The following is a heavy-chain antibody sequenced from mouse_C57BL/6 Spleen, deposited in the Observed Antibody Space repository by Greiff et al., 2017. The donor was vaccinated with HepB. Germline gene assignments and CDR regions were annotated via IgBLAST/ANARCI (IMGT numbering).Heavy chain of an antibody. V-gene: IGHV2-2*01. CDR3: ARNGATGVDTGYFDF. CDR1: GFSLTSYG. J-gene: IGHJ1*03. D-gene: IGHD1-1*01. Sequence: QVHVKQSGPGLVQPSQSLSITCTVSGFSLTSYGVHWVRQSPGKGLEWLGVIWSGGSTDYNAAFISRLSISKDNSKSQVFFKMNSLQADDTAIYYCARNGATGVDTGYFDFWGTGTTVTVSS. CDR2: IWSGGST.